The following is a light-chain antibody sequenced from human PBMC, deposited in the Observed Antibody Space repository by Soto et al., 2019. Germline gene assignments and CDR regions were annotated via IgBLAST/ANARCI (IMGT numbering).Light chain of an antibody. V-gene: IGKV1-5*03. CDR2: KAS. J-gene: IGKJ1*01. Sequence: DIPMTQSPSTLSASLGDRVTINCRASQSISDRLAWYQQKTGRAPEVLIYKASTLESGVPSRFSGNGSGTEFTLTISSLQPDDFATYYCQEYTPSFTWTFGQGTKVDIK. CDR3: QEYTPSFTWT. CDR1: QSISDR.